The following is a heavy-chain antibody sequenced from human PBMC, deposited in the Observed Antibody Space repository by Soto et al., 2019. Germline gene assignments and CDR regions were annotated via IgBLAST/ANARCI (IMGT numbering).Heavy chain of an antibody. V-gene: IGHV4-34*01. D-gene: IGHD6-6*01. CDR2: ISQSGNT. J-gene: IGHJ4*02. Sequence: PSETLSLTCSIYSGSFSGYYWSWIRQPPGKGLEWIGEISQSGNTNYSPSLKSRVSISIDTSKKQFSLNLASVSAADTAVYHCARAPKASGSSQTRPDFWGQGTLVTVSS. CDR1: SGSFSGYY. CDR3: ARAPKASGSSQTRPDF.